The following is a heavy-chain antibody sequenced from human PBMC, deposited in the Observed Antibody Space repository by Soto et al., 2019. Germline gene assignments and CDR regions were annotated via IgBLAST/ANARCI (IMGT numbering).Heavy chain of an antibody. CDR3: ATRDSSRFY. D-gene: IGHD6-13*01. J-gene: IGHJ4*02. V-gene: IGHV4-4*02. CDR2: SPQSGNT. Sequence: QVQLQESGPGLVKPSGTLSLTCAVSGVSISSHDWWTWVRQPPGKGLEWLGESPQSGNTNYNSSLETRVTISVDKSKTLFSLKLTSVTVAATAVYYCATRDSSRFYWGQGTLVTVSS. CDR1: GVSISSHDW.